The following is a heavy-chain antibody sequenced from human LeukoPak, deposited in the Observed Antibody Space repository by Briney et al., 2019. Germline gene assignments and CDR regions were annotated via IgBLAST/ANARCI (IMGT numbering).Heavy chain of an antibody. CDR1: VFPFR. CDR3: AKDGNWASVY. Sequence: PGGSLRLSCVGSVFPFRVDWVRQAPGQGLEWLTFIRHDGSDKYYADSVKGRFTISRDDSKNTVYLQMNSLRPEDTAVYYCAKDGNWASVYWGQGTLVTVSS. D-gene: IGHD7-27*01. CDR2: IRHDGSDK. J-gene: IGHJ4*02. V-gene: IGHV3-30*02.